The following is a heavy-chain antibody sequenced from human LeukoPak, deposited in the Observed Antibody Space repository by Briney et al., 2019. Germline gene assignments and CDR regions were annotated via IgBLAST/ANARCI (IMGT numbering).Heavy chain of an antibody. J-gene: IGHJ4*02. CDR3: AREVLSGYSSGWYRGFDY. Sequence: GRSLRLSCAASGFTFSSYGMHWVRQAPGKGLEWVAVIWYDGSNKYYADSVKGRFTISRDNSKNTLYLQMNSLRAEDTAVYYCAREVLSGYSSGWYRGFDYWGQGTLVSVCS. D-gene: IGHD6-19*01. CDR1: GFTFSSYG. V-gene: IGHV3-33*01. CDR2: IWYDGSNK.